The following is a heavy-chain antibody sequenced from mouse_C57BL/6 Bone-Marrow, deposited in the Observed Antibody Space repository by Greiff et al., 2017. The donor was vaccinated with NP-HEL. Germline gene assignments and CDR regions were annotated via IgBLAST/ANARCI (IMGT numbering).Heavy chain of an antibody. CDR1: GYTFTSYW. Sequence: QVQLPQPGAELVKPGASVKLSCKASGYTFTSYWMHWVKQRPGPGLEWIGMIHPNSGSTNYNEKFKSKATLTVDKSSSTAYMQLSSLTSEDSAVYYCARLGAYDYDFDYWGQGTTLTVSS. CDR2: IHPNSGST. J-gene: IGHJ2*01. D-gene: IGHD2-4*01. V-gene: IGHV1-64*01. CDR3: ARLGAYDYDFDY.